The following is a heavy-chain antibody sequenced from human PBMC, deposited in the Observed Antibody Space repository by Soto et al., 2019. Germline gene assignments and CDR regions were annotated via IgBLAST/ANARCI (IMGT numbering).Heavy chain of an antibody. V-gene: IGHV1-18*01. CDR3: ARRYYYDSRGYSNWFDP. D-gene: IGHD3-22*01. J-gene: IGHJ5*02. Sequence: ASVKVSFKGSGYTFTSYGISWVRQAPGQGLEWMGWISAYNGNTNYAQKLQGRVTMTTDTSTSTVYMELSSLRSEDTAVYYCARRYYYDSRGYSNWFDPWGQGTLVTVSS. CDR2: ISAYNGNT. CDR1: GYTFTSYG.